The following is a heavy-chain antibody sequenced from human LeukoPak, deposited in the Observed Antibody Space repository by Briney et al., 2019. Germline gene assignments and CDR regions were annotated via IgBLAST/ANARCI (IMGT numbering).Heavy chain of an antibody. D-gene: IGHD5-18*01. V-gene: IGHV3-33*06. J-gene: IGHJ3*02. CDR2: IYYDGSNK. CDR1: GFTFSSYG. Sequence: GRSLRLSCAASGFTFSSYGMHWVRQAPAKGLEWVALIYYDGSNKYSADSVKGRFTISSDNSRNTLYVEMNGLRAEDKAVSFCAKDSYSYGNDAFDIWGKGTKVTVSS. CDR3: AKDSYSYGNDAFDI.